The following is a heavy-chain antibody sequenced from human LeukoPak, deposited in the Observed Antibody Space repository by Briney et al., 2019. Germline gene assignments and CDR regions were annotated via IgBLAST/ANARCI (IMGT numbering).Heavy chain of an antibody. D-gene: IGHD6-19*01. Sequence: GGSLRLSCTGSGFTFSSFAMSWVRQAPGKGLEWVSGVRSSSSDPYYADSVKGRFTLSRDNSKNTLFLQLNSLRAEDTAVYYCAKAEYSSVWFFDFWGQGTLVTVSS. CDR1: GFTFSSFA. CDR3: AKAEYSSVWFFDF. J-gene: IGHJ4*02. CDR2: VRSSSSDP. V-gene: IGHV3-23*01.